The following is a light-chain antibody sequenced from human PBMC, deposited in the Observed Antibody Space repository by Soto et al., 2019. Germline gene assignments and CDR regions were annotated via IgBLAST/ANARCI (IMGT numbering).Light chain of an antibody. CDR2: NNN. CDR3: AAWDDSLNGLV. Sequence: QSVLTQPPSASGTPGQRVTISCSGSSSNIGSNTVNWYQQLPGTDPKLLIYNNNQQPSGVPDRFSGSKSGTSASLAISGLQSEDEADYDSAAWDDSLNGLVFGTGTKRTVL. J-gene: IGLJ1*01. V-gene: IGLV1-44*01. CDR1: SSNIGSNT.